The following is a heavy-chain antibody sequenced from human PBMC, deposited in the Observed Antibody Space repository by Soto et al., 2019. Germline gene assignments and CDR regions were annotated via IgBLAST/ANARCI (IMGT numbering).Heavy chain of an antibody. CDR3: AKDNRGYYCSITTCDYFDY. J-gene: IGHJ4*02. CDR1: GFTFRSYG. D-gene: IGHD2-2*01. V-gene: IGHV3-30*18. CDR2: MSYDGSNK. Sequence: PGGSLRLSCAGSGFTFRSYGMHWVRQAPGKGLEWVAVMSYDGSNKYYADSVKGRFTISRDISKNTLYLQMNSLRAEDTAVYYCAKDNRGYYCSITTCDYFDYWGQGTLVPVPS.